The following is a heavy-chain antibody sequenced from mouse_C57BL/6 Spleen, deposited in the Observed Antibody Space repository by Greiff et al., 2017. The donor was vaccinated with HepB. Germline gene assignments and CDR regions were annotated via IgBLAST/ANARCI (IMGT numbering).Heavy chain of an antibody. Sequence: VQLQQPGAELVKPGASVKMSCKASGYTFTSYWITWVKQRPGQGLEWIGDIYPGSGSTNYNEKFKSKATLTVDTSSSTAYMQLSSLTSEDSAVYYCARRDYNTVYYAMDYWGQGTSVTVSS. D-gene: IGHD2-12*01. CDR3: ARRDYNTVYYAMDY. CDR2: IYPGSGST. CDR1: GYTFTSYW. V-gene: IGHV1-55*01. J-gene: IGHJ4*01.